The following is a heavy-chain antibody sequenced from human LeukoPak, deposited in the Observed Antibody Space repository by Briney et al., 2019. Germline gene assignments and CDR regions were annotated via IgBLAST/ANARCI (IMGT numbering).Heavy chain of an antibody. CDR3: ARHSYNYYGLDV. Sequence: SETLSLTCAVYGGSFSGYYWSWIRQLPGKGLEWIGEINHSGSTNYNPSLKSRVTISVDTSKNQFSLKLSSVTAADTALYYCARHSYNYYGLDVWGQGTTITVSS. V-gene: IGHV4-34*01. CDR2: INHSGST. J-gene: IGHJ6*02. CDR1: GGSFSGYY.